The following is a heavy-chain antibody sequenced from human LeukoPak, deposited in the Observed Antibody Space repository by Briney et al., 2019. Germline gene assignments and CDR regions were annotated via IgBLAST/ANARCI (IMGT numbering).Heavy chain of an antibody. CDR2: ISYDGSNK. D-gene: IGHD3-22*01. CDR1: GFTFSTYA. J-gene: IGHJ4*02. V-gene: IGHV3-30-3*01. Sequence: GGSLRLSCAASGFTFSTYAMHWVRQGPGKGLEWVAVISYDGSNKFYADSVKGRFTISRDNSKNTLYLQMSSLSAEDTAVYHCAKVALFSGYYPPFDYWGQGTLVTVSS. CDR3: AKVALFSGYYPPFDY.